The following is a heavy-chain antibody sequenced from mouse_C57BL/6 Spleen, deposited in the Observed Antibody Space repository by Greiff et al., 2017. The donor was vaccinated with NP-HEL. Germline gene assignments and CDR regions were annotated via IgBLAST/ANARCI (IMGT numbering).Heavy chain of an antibody. V-gene: IGHV5-9-1*02. CDR1: GFTFSSYA. Sequence: EVQLVESGEGLVKPGGSLKLSCAASGFTFSSYAMSWVRQTPEKRLEWVAYISSGGDYTYYADTVKGRFTISRDNSRNTLYLQMSSLKSEDTAMYYCTRRGSNSPYYAMDDWGQGTSVTVSS. CDR3: TRRGSNSPYYAMDD. CDR2: ISSGGDYT. D-gene: IGHD2-5*01. J-gene: IGHJ4*01.